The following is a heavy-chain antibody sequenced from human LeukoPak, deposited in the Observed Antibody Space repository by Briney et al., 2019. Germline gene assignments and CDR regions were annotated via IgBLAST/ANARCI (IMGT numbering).Heavy chain of an antibody. Sequence: SETLSLTCTVSGGSISSGGYYWSWIRQHPGKGPEWIGYIYYSGSTYYNPSLKSRVTISVDTSKNQFSLKLSSVTAADTAVYYCATGSYGSDDAFDIWGQGTMVTVSS. V-gene: IGHV4-31*03. D-gene: IGHD5-18*01. CDR1: GGSISSGGYY. J-gene: IGHJ3*02. CDR3: ATGSYGSDDAFDI. CDR2: IYYSGST.